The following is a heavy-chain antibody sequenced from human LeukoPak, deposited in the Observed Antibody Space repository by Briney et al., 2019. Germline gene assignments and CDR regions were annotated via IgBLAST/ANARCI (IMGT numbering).Heavy chain of an antibody. V-gene: IGHV4-4*07. Sequence: SETLSFTCPVSGGSIGSYYWSWIRQPDGKGLEWIGRIYTSGSTNYNPSLKSRITMSVDTSKNQFSLKLSSVTAADTAVYYCARMYSSGWLGVFDIWGQGTMVTVSS. CDR2: IYTSGST. D-gene: IGHD6-19*01. CDR1: GGSIGSYY. CDR3: ARMYSSGWLGVFDI. J-gene: IGHJ3*02.